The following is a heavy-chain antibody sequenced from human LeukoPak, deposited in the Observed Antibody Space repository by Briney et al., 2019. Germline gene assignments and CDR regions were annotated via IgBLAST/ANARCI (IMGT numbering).Heavy chain of an antibody. CDR2: ISSTSSNI. CDR1: GFTFSSYN. Sequence: PGGSLRLSCAASGFTFSSYNMNWVRQAPGKGLEWVSSISSTSSNIYYADSLKGRFTISRDNAKNSLYLQMNSLRAEDTAVYYCARDRDIWEDWGQGTMVTVSS. V-gene: IGHV3-21*01. D-gene: IGHD1-26*01. CDR3: ARDRDIWED. J-gene: IGHJ3*01.